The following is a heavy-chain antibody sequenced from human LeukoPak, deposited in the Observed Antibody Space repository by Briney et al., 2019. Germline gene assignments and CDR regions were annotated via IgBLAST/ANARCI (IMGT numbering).Heavy chain of an antibody. CDR2: MNPNSGNT. Sequence: ASVKVSCKASGYTFTGYHLHWVRQAPGQGLEWMGWMNPNSGNTGYAQKFQGRVTMTRNTSISTAYMELSSLRSEDTAVYYCARGRLPSIRFLEWLKFVRAFDIWGQGTMVTVSS. CDR1: GYTFTGYH. CDR3: ARGRLPSIRFLEWLKFVRAFDI. J-gene: IGHJ3*02. D-gene: IGHD3-3*01. V-gene: IGHV1-8*02.